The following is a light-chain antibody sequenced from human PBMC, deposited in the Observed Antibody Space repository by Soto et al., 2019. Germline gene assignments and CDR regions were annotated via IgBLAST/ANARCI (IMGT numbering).Light chain of an antibody. CDR3: QSYDSNLSVV. Sequence: QSVLTQPPSVSGAPGQRVTISCTGSSSNIGTGYDVHWYQQLPGTAPKLLIYGNSNRPSAVPDRFSGSKSGTSASLAITWLQSEDEADYDCQSYDSNLSVVFGGGTKLTVL. V-gene: IGLV1-40*01. J-gene: IGLJ2*01. CDR2: GNS. CDR1: SSNIGTGYD.